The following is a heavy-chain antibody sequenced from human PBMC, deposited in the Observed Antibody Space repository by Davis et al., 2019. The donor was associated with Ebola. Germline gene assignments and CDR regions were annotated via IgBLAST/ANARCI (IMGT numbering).Heavy chain of an antibody. V-gene: IGHV1-18*04. Sequence: ASVKVSCKASGYTFTSYGISWVRQAPGQGLEWMGWISAYNGNTNYAQKLQGRVTMTTDTSTSTAYMELRSLRSEDTAVYYCARGYLDDFWSGYYVDYGMDVWGQGTTVTVSS. CDR3: ARGYLDDFWSGYYVDYGMDV. CDR2: ISAYNGNT. D-gene: IGHD3-3*01. CDR1: GYTFTSYG. J-gene: IGHJ6*02.